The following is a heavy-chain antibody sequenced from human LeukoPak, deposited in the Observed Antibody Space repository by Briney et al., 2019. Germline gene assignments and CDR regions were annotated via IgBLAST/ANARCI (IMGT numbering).Heavy chain of an antibody. V-gene: IGHV1-69*13. CDR1: GGTFSSYA. Sequence: SVKVSCKASGGTFSSYAISWVRQAPGQGLEWMGGIIPISGTANYAQKFQRRVTITADESTSTAYMELSSLRSEDTAVYYCARDYYDSSGYYLIFDYWGQGTLVTVSS. CDR3: ARDYYDSSGYYLIFDY. D-gene: IGHD3-22*01. CDR2: IIPISGTA. J-gene: IGHJ4*02.